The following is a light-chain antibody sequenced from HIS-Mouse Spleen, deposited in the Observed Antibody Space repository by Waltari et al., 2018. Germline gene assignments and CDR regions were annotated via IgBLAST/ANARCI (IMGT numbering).Light chain of an antibody. CDR1: SSDVGSYNL. V-gene: IGLV2-23*01. CDR3: CSYAGSSFVV. J-gene: IGLJ2*01. CDR2: EGS. Sequence: QSALTQPASVSGSPGQSITISCTGTSSDVGSYNLVSWYQQHPGKAPKLLFYEGSKRPSGVSTRFAGSMAGNTASLPILGLQAEDEADYYCCSYAGSSFVVFGGGTKLTVL.